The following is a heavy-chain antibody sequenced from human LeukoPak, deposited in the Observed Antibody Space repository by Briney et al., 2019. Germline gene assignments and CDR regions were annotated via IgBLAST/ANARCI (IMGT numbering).Heavy chain of an antibody. CDR1: GFTFSSYG. J-gene: IGHJ4*02. V-gene: IGHV3-30*02. D-gene: IGHD3-22*01. CDR3: AKRADRYYYDSSGYYPLDY. CDR2: IRYDGSNK. Sequence: GGSLRLSCAASGFTFSSYGMHWVRQAPGKGLEWVAFIRYDGSNKYYADSVKGRFTISRDNSKNTLYLQMNSLRAEDTAVYYCAKRADRYYYDSSGYYPLDYWGQGTLVTVSS.